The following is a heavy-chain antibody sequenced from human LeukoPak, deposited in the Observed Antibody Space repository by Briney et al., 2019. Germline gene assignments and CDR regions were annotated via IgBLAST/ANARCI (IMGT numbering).Heavy chain of an antibody. CDR2: ISGRGGDT. J-gene: IGHJ4*02. D-gene: IGHD2-2*01. CDR1: GFTFGNYA. V-gene: IGHV3-23*01. Sequence: GGSLRLSCVGSGFTFGNYAMNWVRQAPGKGLEWVAAISGRGGDTFYADSVKGRFTFSRDNSKNTMFLQMNSLRAEDTALYYCAKASTSWLYVDYWGQGTLVTVSS. CDR3: AKASTSWLYVDY.